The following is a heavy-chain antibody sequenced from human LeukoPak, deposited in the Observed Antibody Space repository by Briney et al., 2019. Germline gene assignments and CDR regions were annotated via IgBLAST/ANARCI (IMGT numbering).Heavy chain of an antibody. CDR3: AKDSDYYGSGSYFDY. CDR1: GFTVSSNY. CDR2: ISGSGGST. J-gene: IGHJ4*02. Sequence: GGSLRLSCAASGFTVSSNYMSWVRQAPGKGLEWVSVISGSGGSTYYADSVKGRFTISRDNSKNTLYLQMNSLRAEDTAVYYCAKDSDYYGSGSYFDYWGQGTLVTVSS. D-gene: IGHD3-10*01. V-gene: IGHV3-23*01.